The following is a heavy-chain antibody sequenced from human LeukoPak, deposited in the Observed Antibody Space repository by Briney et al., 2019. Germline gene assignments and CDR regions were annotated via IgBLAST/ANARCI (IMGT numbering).Heavy chain of an antibody. V-gene: IGHV4-39*01. Sequence: SETLSLTCTVSGGSISSSSYYWGWIRQPPGKGLEWIGSIYYSGSTYYNPSLKSRVTISVDTSKNQFSLKLSSVTAADTAVYYCARLVGYCSSTSCYLPWGQGTLVTVSS. CDR1: GGSISSSSYY. D-gene: IGHD2-2*01. CDR3: ARLVGYCSSTSCYLP. CDR2: IYYSGST. J-gene: IGHJ5*02.